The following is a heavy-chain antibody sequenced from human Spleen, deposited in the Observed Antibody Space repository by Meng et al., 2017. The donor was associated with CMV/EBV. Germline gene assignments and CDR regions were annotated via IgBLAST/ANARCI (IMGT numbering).Heavy chain of an antibody. V-gene: IGHV3-9*01. CDR1: GFTFDDYA. D-gene: IGHD6-13*01. Sequence: SLKISCAASGFTFDDYAMHWVRQAPGKGLKWVSGISWNSGSIGYADSVKGRFTISRDNAKNSLYLQMNSLRAEDTALYYCAKGALRIIYSTKDYWGQGTLVTVSS. CDR2: ISWNSGSI. J-gene: IGHJ4*02. CDR3: AKGALRIIYSTKDY.